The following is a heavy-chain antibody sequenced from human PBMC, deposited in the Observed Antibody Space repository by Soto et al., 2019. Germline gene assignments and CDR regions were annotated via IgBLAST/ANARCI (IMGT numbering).Heavy chain of an antibody. D-gene: IGHD3-3*01. V-gene: IGHV4-61*01. CDR1: GGSFKSGSYS. CDR3: ARDFAYFDS. J-gene: IGHJ4*02. Sequence: KPSETLSLTCTVSGGSFKSGSYSWSCSRQPPGKGLEWIGYVYHTVRTSYNPSLKSRVSISMDTSKNQFSLNLDSVTAADTAVYFCARDFAYFDSWGQGTLVTVSS. CDR2: VYHTVRT.